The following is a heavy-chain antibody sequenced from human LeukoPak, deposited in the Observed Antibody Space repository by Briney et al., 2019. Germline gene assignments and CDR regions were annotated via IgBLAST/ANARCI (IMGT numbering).Heavy chain of an antibody. CDR2: ISSSSSYI. CDR3: ARGEVYYDSSGYLSDY. Sequence: GGSLRLSCAASGFTFSSYSMNWVRQAPGKGLESVSSISSSSSYIYYADSVKGRFTISRDNAKNSLYLQMISLRGEDTAVYYCARGEVYYDSSGYLSDYWGQGTLVTVSS. V-gene: IGHV3-21*01. D-gene: IGHD3-22*01. J-gene: IGHJ4*02. CDR1: GFTFSSYS.